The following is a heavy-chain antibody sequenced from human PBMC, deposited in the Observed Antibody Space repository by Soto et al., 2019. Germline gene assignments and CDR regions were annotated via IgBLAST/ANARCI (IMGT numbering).Heavy chain of an antibody. Sequence: SETLSLTCTVSGGSISSSSYYWGWIRQPPGKGLEWIGSIYYSGSTYYNPSLKSRVTISVDTSKNQFSLKLSSVTAADTAVYYCARHVIVIMVYAIYNWFDPWGQGTLVTVSS. CDR1: GGSISSSSYY. CDR3: ARHVIVIMVYAIYNWFDP. D-gene: IGHD2-8*01. CDR2: IYYSGST. V-gene: IGHV4-39*01. J-gene: IGHJ5*02.